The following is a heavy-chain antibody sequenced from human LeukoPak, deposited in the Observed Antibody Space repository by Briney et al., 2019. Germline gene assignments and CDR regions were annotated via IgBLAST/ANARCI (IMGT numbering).Heavy chain of an antibody. CDR1: GFTFSSYR. J-gene: IGHJ3*02. CDR3: ARWDTVVSSSDAFDI. Sequence: GGSLRLSCAASGFTFSSYRMHWVRQAPGKGLVWVSRINSDGSSTSYADSVKGRFTNSRDNAKNTLYLQMNSLRAEDTAVYYCARWDTVVSSSDAFDIWGQGTMVTVSS. V-gene: IGHV3-74*01. CDR2: INSDGSST. D-gene: IGHD4-23*01.